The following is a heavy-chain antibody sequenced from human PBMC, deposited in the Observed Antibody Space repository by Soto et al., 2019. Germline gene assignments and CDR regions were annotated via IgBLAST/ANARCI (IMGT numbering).Heavy chain of an antibody. J-gene: IGHJ6*02. Sequence: GGSLRLSCAASGFTFSSYSMNWVRQAPGKGLEWVSYISSSSTIYYADSVKGRFTISRDNAKNSLYLQMNSLRDEDTAVYYCARDQAYCGGDCYPNYYYYGMDVWGQGTTVTVSS. D-gene: IGHD2-21*02. CDR3: ARDQAYCGGDCYPNYYYYGMDV. CDR1: GFTFSSYS. V-gene: IGHV3-48*02. CDR2: ISSSSTI.